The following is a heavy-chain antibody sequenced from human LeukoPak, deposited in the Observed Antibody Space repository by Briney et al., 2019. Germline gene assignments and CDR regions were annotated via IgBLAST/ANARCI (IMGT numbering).Heavy chain of an antibody. J-gene: IGHJ4*02. CDR2: ISYDGSNK. CDR3: ARAREDFWSGYYPFDY. CDR1: GFTFSSYA. D-gene: IGHD3-3*01. V-gene: IGHV3-30*14. Sequence: GRSLRLSCAASGFTFSSYAMHWVRQAPGKGLEWVAVISYDGSNKYYADSVKGRFTISRDNSKNTLYLQMNSLRAEDTAVYYCARAREDFWSGYYPFDYWGQGTLVTVSS.